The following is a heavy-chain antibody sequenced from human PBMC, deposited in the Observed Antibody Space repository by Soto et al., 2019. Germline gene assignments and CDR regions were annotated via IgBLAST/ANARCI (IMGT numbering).Heavy chain of an antibody. CDR3: AKDYTKFDY. V-gene: IGHV3-23*01. D-gene: IGHD4-4*01. CDR2: VTSGGGDT. CDR1: GFTFNTYL. Sequence: PGGSLRLSCAASGFTFNTYLMSWVRQAPGRELEWVSSVTSGGGDTYYADSVKGRFTISRDNSKNTLYLQMNSLRAEDTAVYCCAKDYTKFDYWGQGTLVTVSS. J-gene: IGHJ4*02.